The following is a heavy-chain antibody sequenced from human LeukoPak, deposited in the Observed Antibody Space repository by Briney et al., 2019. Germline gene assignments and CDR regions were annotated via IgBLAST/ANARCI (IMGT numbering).Heavy chain of an antibody. CDR2: ISGSGGST. Sequence: GGSLRLSCAASGFTFSSYAMSWVRQAPGKGLEWVSAISGSGGSTYYADSVKGRFTISRDNSKNPLYLQMNSLRAEDTAVYYCAKEGVGRYCSGGSCFETNWFDPWGQGTLVTVSS. CDR1: GFTFSSYA. CDR3: AKEGVGRYCSGGSCFETNWFDP. V-gene: IGHV3-23*01. J-gene: IGHJ5*02. D-gene: IGHD2-15*01.